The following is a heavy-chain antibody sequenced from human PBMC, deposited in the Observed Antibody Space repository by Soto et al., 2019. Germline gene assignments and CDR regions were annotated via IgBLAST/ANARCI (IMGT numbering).Heavy chain of an antibody. CDR1: GFTFSSYG. J-gene: IGHJ5*02. CDR3: AKGNYYDSSGYYANWFDP. Sequence: PGGALRLSCAASGFTFSSYGMHWVRHAPGKGLEWVAVISYDGSNKYYADSVKGRFTISRDNSKNTLYLQMNSLRAEDTAVYYCAKGNYYDSSGYYANWFDPWGQGTLVTVSS. D-gene: IGHD3-22*01. V-gene: IGHV3-30*18. CDR2: ISYDGSNK.